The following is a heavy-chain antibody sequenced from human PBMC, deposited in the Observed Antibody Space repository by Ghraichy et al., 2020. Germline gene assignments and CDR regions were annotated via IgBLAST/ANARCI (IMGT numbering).Heavy chain of an antibody. CDR2: INEPGSER. J-gene: IGHJ4*02. Sequence: LSLTCAGSGFIFSQYWLSWARQTPGKGLEWVGNINEPGSERFYVGSVEGRFIISRDNAKKLLYLQMESLTAEDTGVYYCARNDMAGTADYWGQGPPVTVSS. D-gene: IGHD1-1*01. CDR1: GFIFSQYW. V-gene: IGHV3-7*04. CDR3: ARNDMAGTADY.